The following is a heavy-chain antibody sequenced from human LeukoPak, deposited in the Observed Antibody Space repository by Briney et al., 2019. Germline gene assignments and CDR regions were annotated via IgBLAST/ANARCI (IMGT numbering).Heavy chain of an antibody. CDR2: INPNSGGT. V-gene: IGHV1-2*02. D-gene: IGHD1-26*01. CDR3: ARVRWELRQYYFDY. Sequence: ASVKVSCKASGYTFTGYYMHWVRQAPGQGLEWMGWINPNSGGTNYAQKFQGRVTMTRDTSISTAYMELSRLRSDDTAVYYCARVRWELRQYYFDYWGQGTLVTVSS. J-gene: IGHJ4*02. CDR1: GYTFTGYY.